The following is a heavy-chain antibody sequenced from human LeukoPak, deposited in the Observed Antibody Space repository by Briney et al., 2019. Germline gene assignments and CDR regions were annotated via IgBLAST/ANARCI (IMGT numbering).Heavy chain of an antibody. Sequence: GGSLRLSCAASGFTFDDYAMHWVRQAPGKGLEWVSGISWNSGSIGYADSVKGRFTISRDNSKNTLYLQMNSLRAEDTAVYYCARDSGYCSGGSCPYYYYGMDVWGQGTTVTVSS. CDR2: ISWNSGSI. CDR1: GFTFDDYA. J-gene: IGHJ6*02. V-gene: IGHV3-9*01. D-gene: IGHD2-15*01. CDR3: ARDSGYCSGGSCPYYYYGMDV.